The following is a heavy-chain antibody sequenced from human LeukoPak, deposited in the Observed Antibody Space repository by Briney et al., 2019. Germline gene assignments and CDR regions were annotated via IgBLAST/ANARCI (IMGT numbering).Heavy chain of an antibody. V-gene: IGHV1-46*01. CDR1: GYTFTSYY. Sequence: ASVKVSCKASGYTFTSYYMHWVRQAPGQGLEWMGIINPSGGSTSYAQKFQGRVTMTRDTSTSTVYMELSSLRSEDTAVYYCARADYGSGSSFSYYYYMDVWGKGTTVTVSS. CDR3: ARADYGSGSSFSYYYYMDV. CDR2: INPSGGST. J-gene: IGHJ6*03. D-gene: IGHD3-10*01.